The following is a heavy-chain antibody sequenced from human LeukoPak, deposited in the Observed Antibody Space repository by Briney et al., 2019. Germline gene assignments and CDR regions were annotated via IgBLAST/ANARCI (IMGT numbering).Heavy chain of an antibody. CDR3: ARVTIQLWYNDY. CDR2: ISAYNGNT. CDR1: GYTFTSYG. D-gene: IGHD5-18*01. V-gene: IGHV1-18*01. Sequence: ASVKVSCKASGYTFTSYGISWVRQAPGQGLEWMGWISAYNGNTNYAQKLQGRVTMTTDTSTSTAYMELRSLRPDDTAVYYCARVTIQLWYNDYWGQGTLVTASS. J-gene: IGHJ4*02.